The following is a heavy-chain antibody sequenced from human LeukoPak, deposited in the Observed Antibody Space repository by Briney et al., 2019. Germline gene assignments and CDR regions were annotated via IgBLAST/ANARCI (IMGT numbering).Heavy chain of an antibody. CDR2: IYYSGST. D-gene: IGHD3-10*01. Sequence: PSETLSLTCTVSGGPISSGGYYWSWIRQHPGKGLEWIGYIYYSGSTYYNPSLKSRVTISVDTSKNQFSLKLSSVTAADTAVYYCAGSVGHRNYYGSGRSTYFDPWGQGTLVTVSS. V-gene: IGHV4-31*03. CDR3: AGSVGHRNYYGSGRSTYFDP. J-gene: IGHJ5*02. CDR1: GGPISSGGYY.